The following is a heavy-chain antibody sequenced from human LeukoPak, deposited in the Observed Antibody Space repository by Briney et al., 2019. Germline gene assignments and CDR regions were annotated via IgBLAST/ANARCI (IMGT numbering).Heavy chain of an antibody. CDR1: GFAFSNYD. V-gene: IGHV3-13*04. CDR3: VRAPPGTGWLIDH. J-gene: IGHJ4*02. Sequence: GGSLRLSCAASGFAFSNYDMLWVRQATGKGLEWVSAINTAADTYYPDSVKGRFTISRENAKSSLYLQTNSLRVGDTAVYYCVRAPPGTGWLIDHWGQGTLVAVSS. CDR2: INTAADT. D-gene: IGHD6-19*01.